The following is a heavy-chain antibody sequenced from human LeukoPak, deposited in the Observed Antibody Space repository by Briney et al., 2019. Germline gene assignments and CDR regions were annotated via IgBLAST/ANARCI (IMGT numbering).Heavy chain of an antibody. D-gene: IGHD6-13*01. CDR1: GYTFTNYY. V-gene: IGHV1-46*01. CDR2: SNPSGDST. Sequence: ASVKVSCKASGYTFTNYYIHWVRQAPGHGLEWLGISNPSGDSTNYAQKFQGRVTMTRDTSTSTVYMDLSSLRSEDTAVYYCARDLAAAGTNWFDPWGQGTLVTVSS. CDR3: ARDLAAAGTNWFDP. J-gene: IGHJ5*02.